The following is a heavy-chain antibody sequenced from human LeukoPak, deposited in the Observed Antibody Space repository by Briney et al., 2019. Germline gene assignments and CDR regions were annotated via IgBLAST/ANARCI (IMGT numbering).Heavy chain of an antibody. CDR2: IYTSGST. CDR1: GGSTSSYY. Sequence: SETLSLTCTVSGGSTSSYYWSWIRQPAGKGLEWIGRIYTSGSTNYNPSLKSRVTMSVDTSKNQFSLKLSSVTAANTAVYYCARTPRDPTVVTPGWFDPWGQGTLVTVSS. D-gene: IGHD4-23*01. J-gene: IGHJ5*02. V-gene: IGHV4-4*07. CDR3: ARTPRDPTVVTPGWFDP.